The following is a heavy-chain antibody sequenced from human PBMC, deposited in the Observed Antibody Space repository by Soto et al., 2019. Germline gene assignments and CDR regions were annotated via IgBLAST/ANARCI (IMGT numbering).Heavy chain of an antibody. CDR3: ARGEYYDFWSAPGGWFDP. CDR2: IIPIFGTA. CDR1: SGTFSSYA. D-gene: IGHD3-3*01. J-gene: IGHJ5*02. V-gene: IGHV1-69*06. Sequence: SAKVYCKASSGTFSSYAISWVRQAPVQGLEWMGGIIPIFGTANYAQKFQGRVTITVDKSTSTAYMELSSLRSEDTAVYYCARGEYYDFWSAPGGWFDPWGQGTLVTVSS.